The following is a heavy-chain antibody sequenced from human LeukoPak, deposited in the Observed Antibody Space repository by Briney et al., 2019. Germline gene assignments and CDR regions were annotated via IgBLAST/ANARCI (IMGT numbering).Heavy chain of an antibody. CDR2: ISAYNGNT. CDR1: GYTFTSYG. V-gene: IGHV1-18*01. CDR3: ARIRDGYNDAYDI. D-gene: IGHD5-24*01. Sequence: GTSVKVSCKASGYTFTSYGISWVRQAPGQGLEWMGWISAYNGNTNYAQKFQGRVTMTRNTSISTAYMELSSLRSEDAAIYYCARIRDGYNDAYDIWGQGTVVTVPS. J-gene: IGHJ3*02.